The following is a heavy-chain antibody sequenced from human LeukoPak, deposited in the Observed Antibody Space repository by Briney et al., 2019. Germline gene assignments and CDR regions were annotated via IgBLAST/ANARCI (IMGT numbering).Heavy chain of an antibody. CDR3: ARIIDYGDDFDY. J-gene: IGHJ4*02. CDR1: GGTFSSYA. V-gene: IGHV1-69*13. D-gene: IGHD4-17*01. CDR2: ITPIFGTA. Sequence: SVKVSCKASGGTFSSYAISWVRQAPGQGLEWMGGITPIFGTANYAQKFQGRVTITADESTSTAYMELSSLRSEDTAVYYCARIIDYGDDFDYWGQGTLVTVSS.